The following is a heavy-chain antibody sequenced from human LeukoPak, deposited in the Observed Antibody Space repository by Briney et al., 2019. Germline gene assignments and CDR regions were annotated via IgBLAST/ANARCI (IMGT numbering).Heavy chain of an antibody. Sequence: ASVKVSCKASGYTFSSYYMHWVRQAPGQGLEWMGWISAYNGNINYAQKLQGRVTMTIDTSTSTAYMELRSLRSDDTAVYYCARETGRVLRHFDWLRQGYYWFDPWGQGTLVTVSS. D-gene: IGHD3-9*01. CDR3: ARETGRVLRHFDWLRQGYYWFDP. CDR1: GYTFSSYY. V-gene: IGHV1-18*04. J-gene: IGHJ5*02. CDR2: ISAYNGNI.